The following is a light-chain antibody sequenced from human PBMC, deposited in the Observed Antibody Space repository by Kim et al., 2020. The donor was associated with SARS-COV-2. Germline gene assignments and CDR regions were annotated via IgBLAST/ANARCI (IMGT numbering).Light chain of an antibody. CDR2: GAS. V-gene: IGKV3-15*01. CDR3: QQYFAFWT. J-gene: IGKJ1*01. CDR1: QGVSTN. Sequence: SVSPGETATLSCRASQGVSTNLAWYQQKPGQAPRVLIYGASTRVTGVPDRFRGSGSGTNFTLTISSLRPEDSAVYYCQQYFAFWTFGQGTKVDIK.